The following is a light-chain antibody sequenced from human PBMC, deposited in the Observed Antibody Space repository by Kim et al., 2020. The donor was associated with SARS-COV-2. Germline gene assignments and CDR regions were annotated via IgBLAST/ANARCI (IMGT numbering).Light chain of an antibody. CDR2: QAS. CDR3: QQYNSYPIT. CDR1: ESITSW. V-gene: IGKV1-5*03. J-gene: IGKJ5*01. Sequence: GDSVTITSQAAESITSWLALYQQKPGKAPKLLIYQASSVESGVPSRFSGSGSGTEFTLSITSLQPDDFATYYCQQYNSYPITFGQGTRLEIK.